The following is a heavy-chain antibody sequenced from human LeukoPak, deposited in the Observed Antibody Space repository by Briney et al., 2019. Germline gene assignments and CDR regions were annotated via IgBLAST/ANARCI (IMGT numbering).Heavy chain of an antibody. CDR1: GDSFSTNSVA. V-gene: IGHV6-1*01. CDR3: ARGRNSGFDY. J-gene: IGHJ4*02. CDR2: TYYRSKFYN. D-gene: IGHD6-19*01. Sequence: SQTLSLTCAISGDSFSTNSVAWNWIRQSPSRGLEWLGSTYYRSKFYNDYAVSVKGRITINPDTSKNQFSLQLSSVTPEDTAVYYCARGRNSGFDYWGQGTLVTVSS.